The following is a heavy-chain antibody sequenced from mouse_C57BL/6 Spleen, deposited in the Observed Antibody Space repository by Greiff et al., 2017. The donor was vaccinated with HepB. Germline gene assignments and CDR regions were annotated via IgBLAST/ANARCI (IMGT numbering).Heavy chain of an antibody. CDR3: ARPGYGNYRHWYFDV. D-gene: IGHD2-1*01. CDR2: ISSGSSTI. CDR1: GFTFSDYG. J-gene: IGHJ1*03. Sequence: EVKLMESGGGLVKPGGSLKLSCAASGFTFSDYGMHWVRQAPEKGLEWVAYISSGSSTIYYADTVKGRFTISRDNAKNTLFLQMTSLRSEDTAMYYCARPGYGNYRHWYFDVWGTGTTVTVSS. V-gene: IGHV5-17*01.